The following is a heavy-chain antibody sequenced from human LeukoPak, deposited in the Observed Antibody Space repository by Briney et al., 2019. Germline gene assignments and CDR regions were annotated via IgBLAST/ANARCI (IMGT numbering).Heavy chain of an antibody. Sequence: PGRSLRLSCAPSGFTFSNYGIHWVRRAPGKGLEWVAVIWYDGSQKYYADSVKGRFTISRDNSKNTLYLQMNSLRAEDTAVYYCARYGSGKNFDYWGQGTLVTVSS. D-gene: IGHD3-10*01. V-gene: IGHV3-33*01. J-gene: IGHJ4*02. CDR1: GFTFSNYG. CDR2: IWYDGSQK. CDR3: ARYGSGKNFDY.